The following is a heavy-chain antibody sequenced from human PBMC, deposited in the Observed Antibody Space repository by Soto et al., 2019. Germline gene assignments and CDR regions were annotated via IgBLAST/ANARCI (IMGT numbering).Heavy chain of an antibody. CDR3: ARAGYNSSYHNWLDP. V-gene: IGHV1-69*06. D-gene: IGHD6-6*01. CDR1: GGTFSSYA. CDR2: ILTMYGTS. Sequence: QVQLVQSGAEVKKPGSSVKVSCKASGGTFSSYAISWVRLAPGQGLEWMGGILTMYGTSNYAQRFHGRVTISADKSTSTAYMELSSLTSEDTAVYDCARAGYNSSYHNWLDPWGQGTLVTVSS. J-gene: IGHJ5*02.